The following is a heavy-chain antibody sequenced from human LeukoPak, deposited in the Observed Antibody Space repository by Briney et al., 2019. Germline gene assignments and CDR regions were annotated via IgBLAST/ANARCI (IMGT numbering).Heavy chain of an antibody. CDR2: IKSKTDGGAT. Sequence: GGSLRLSCAASGFTFTNAWMNWVRQAPGKGLEWVGRIKSKTDGGATDFAAPVKGRFTISTKTTLYLQMNSLKTKDTALYYCTTGNAIPDPDYWGQGTLVTVSS. D-gene: IGHD2-8*01. J-gene: IGHJ4*02. CDR3: TTGNAIPDPDY. CDR1: GFTFTNAW. V-gene: IGHV3-15*07.